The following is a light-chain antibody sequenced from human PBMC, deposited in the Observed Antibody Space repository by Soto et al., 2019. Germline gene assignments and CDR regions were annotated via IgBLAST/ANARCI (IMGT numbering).Light chain of an antibody. J-gene: IGKJ4*01. V-gene: IGKV3-11*01. CDR3: QQHNNWLT. CDR1: QSVSSY. CDR2: AAS. Sequence: EIVLTQSPATLSLSPGGRATLSCRASQSVSSYLAWYQQKPGQAPRLLIYAASNRAPGLPARFSGGGSGTDFTLTISSLEPEDFAVYYCQQHNNWLTFGGGTKVEIK.